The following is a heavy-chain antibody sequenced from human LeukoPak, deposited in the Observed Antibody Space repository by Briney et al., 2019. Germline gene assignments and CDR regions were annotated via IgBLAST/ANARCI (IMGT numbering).Heavy chain of an antibody. CDR2: IIPIFGTA. Sequence: ASVKVSCKASGGTFSSYAISWVRQAPGQGHEWMGGIIPIFGTANYAQKFQGRVTITADESTSTAYMELSSLRSEDTAVYYCARDPNYYGSGSYSYFDYWGQGTLVTVSS. CDR1: GGTFSSYA. D-gene: IGHD3-10*01. J-gene: IGHJ4*02. CDR3: ARDPNYYGSGSYSYFDY. V-gene: IGHV1-69*01.